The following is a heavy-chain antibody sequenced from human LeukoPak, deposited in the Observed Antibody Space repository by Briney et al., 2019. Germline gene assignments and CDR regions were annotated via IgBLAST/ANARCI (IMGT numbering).Heavy chain of an antibody. CDR3: AKNSLSSASWRGFDYYYMDV. J-gene: IGHJ6*03. V-gene: IGHV3-30*02. CDR1: GVSFRRYG. Sequence: GGSLRHSCAAPGVSFRRYGMCRVCQAPGKGRERVAFIRYDGGNKHFVDSVKGRLTISRDNSKNTLYLQMNSLRPEDTAVYYCAKNSLSSASWRGFDYYYMDVWGKGTTVIVSS. D-gene: IGHD2-2*01. CDR2: IRYDGGNK.